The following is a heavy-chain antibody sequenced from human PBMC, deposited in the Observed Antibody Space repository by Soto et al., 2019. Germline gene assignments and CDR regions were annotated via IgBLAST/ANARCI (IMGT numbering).Heavy chain of an antibody. CDR1: EFTVSTNY. CDR2: LYSGGST. CDR3: ARSGQTGEHCWYFDL. Sequence: PGGSLRLCCAASEFTVSTNYMTWVRQAPGKGLEWVSLLYSGGSTYYADSVRGRFTISRDNSKNTLYLQMNSLRAEDTAVYYCARSGQTGEHCWYFDLWGRGTLVTVSS. V-gene: IGHV3-53*01. D-gene: IGHD7-27*01. J-gene: IGHJ2*01.